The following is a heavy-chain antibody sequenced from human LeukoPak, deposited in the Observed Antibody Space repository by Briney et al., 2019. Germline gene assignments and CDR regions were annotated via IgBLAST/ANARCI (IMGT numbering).Heavy chain of an antibody. CDR3: ARDRGWQQFDY. D-gene: IGHD5-24*01. CDR2: ISYDGSNK. V-gene: IGHV3-30*03. CDR1: GFTFSSYG. Sequence: GGSLRLSCAASGFTFSSYGMHWVRQAPGKGLEWVAVISYDGSNKYYADSVKGRFTISRDNAKNSVYLEMNSLRAEDTAVYFCARDRGWQQFDYWGQGTLVTVSS. J-gene: IGHJ4*02.